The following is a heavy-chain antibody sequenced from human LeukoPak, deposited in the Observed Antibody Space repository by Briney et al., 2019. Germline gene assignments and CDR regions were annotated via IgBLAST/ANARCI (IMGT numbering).Heavy chain of an antibody. CDR2: INPSGGST. D-gene: IGHD3-16*01. Sequence: ASVKVSCKASGYTFTSYYMHWVRQAPGQGLEWMGIINPSGGSTSYAQKFQGRVTMTRDTSISTAYMELSRLRSDDTAVYYCARGSFMITFGGVMGEYWGQGTLVTVSS. J-gene: IGHJ4*02. V-gene: IGHV1-46*01. CDR3: ARGSFMITFGGVMGEY. CDR1: GYTFTSYY.